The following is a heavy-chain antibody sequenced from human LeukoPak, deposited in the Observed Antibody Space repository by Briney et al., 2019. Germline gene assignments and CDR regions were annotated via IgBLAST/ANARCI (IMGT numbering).Heavy chain of an antibody. D-gene: IGHD5/OR15-5a*01. CDR2: IYHSGST. V-gene: IGHV4-38-2*01. CDR3: ASSPSVSDPPSH. CDR1: GYSISSGYY. Sequence: SETLSLTCAVSGYSISSGYYWGWIRQPPGKGLEWIGSIYHSGSTYYNPSLKSRVTISVDTSKNQFSLKLSSVTAADTAVYYCASSPSVSDPPSHWGQGTLVTVSS. J-gene: IGHJ1*01.